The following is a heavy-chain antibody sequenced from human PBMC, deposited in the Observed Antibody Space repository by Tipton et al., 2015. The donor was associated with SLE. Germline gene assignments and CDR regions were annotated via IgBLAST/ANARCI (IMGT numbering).Heavy chain of an antibody. V-gene: IGHV4-39*01. J-gene: IGHJ4*02. CDR1: SGSISSSSYY. Sequence: TLSLTCTVSSGSISSSSYYWGWIRQPPGKGLEWIGSIYYSGSTYYNPSLKSRVTISVDTSKNQFSLKLSSVTAADTAVYFCARRQRGYSYAPFDSWGQGTLVIVSS. D-gene: IGHD5-18*01. CDR3: ARRQRGYSYAPFDS. CDR2: IYYSGST.